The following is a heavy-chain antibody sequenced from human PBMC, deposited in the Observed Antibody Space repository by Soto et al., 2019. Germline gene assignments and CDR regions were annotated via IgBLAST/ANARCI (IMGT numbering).Heavy chain of an antibody. J-gene: IGHJ4*02. CDR2: INTGNGNT. Sequence: ASVKVSCKASGYTFTSYAMHWVRQAPGQRLEWMGWINTGNGNTKYSQKFQGRVTITRDTSASTVYMDLSSLRSEDTAVYYCARDSSSRYYFDYWGQGTLVTVSS. V-gene: IGHV1-3*04. D-gene: IGHD6-13*01. CDR1: GYTFTSYA. CDR3: ARDSSSRYYFDY.